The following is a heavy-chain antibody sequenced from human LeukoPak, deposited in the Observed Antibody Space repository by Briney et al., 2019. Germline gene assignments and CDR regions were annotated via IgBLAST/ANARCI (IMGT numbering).Heavy chain of an antibody. D-gene: IGHD3-10*02. CDR3: ARGTMFPYYFDY. CDR1: GFTFSSYS. CDR2: ISSSSSYI. Sequence: PGGSLRLSCGVSGFTFSSYSMCWVRQAPGKGLEWVSFISSSSSYIYYADSVKGGFTISRDNAKNSLYLQMNSLRAEDTAVYYCARGTMFPYYFDYWGQGTLVTVSS. V-gene: IGHV3-21*01. J-gene: IGHJ4*02.